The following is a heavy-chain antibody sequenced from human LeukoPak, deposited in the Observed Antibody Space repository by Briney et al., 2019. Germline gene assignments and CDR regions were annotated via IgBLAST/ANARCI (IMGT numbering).Heavy chain of an antibody. CDR3: ARGLPSFVWDPDAFDI. CDR1: GGSFSGYY. D-gene: IGHD1-26*01. CDR2: INHSGST. J-gene: IGHJ3*02. Sequence: SETLSLTCAVYGGSFSGYYWSWIRQPPGKGLEWIGEINHSGSTNYNPSLKSRVTISVDTSKNQFSLKLSSVTAADTAVCYCARGLPSFVWDPDAFDIWGQGTMVTVSS. V-gene: IGHV4-34*01.